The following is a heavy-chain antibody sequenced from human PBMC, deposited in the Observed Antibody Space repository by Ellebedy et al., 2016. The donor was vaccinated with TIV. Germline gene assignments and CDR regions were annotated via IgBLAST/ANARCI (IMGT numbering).Heavy chain of an antibody. CDR1: GGSFSGYY. CDR3: SANPAYDSVWGSDRRSL. CDR2: INHSGST. Sequence: MPGGSLRLSCAVYGGSFSGYYWSWIRQPPGKGLEWIGEINHSGSTNYNPSLKSRVTISVDPSKNQFSLKLSSVTAADTAVYYCSANPAYDSVWGSDRRSLWGQGILVTVSS. V-gene: IGHV4-34*01. D-gene: IGHD3-16*02. J-gene: IGHJ4*02.